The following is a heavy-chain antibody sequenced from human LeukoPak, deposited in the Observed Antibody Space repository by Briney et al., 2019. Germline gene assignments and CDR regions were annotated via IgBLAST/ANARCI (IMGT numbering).Heavy chain of an antibody. CDR3: ARDGPDSSGSPYFDY. V-gene: IGHV3-30-3*01. J-gene: IGHJ4*02. CDR2: ISYDGSNK. Sequence: GGSLRLSCAASGFTFSSYAMHWVRQAPGKGLEWVAVISYDGSNKYYADSVKGRFTISRDNSKNTLYLQMNSLRAEDTAVYFCARDGPDSSGSPYFDYWGQGTLVTVSS. CDR1: GFTFSSYA. D-gene: IGHD3-22*01.